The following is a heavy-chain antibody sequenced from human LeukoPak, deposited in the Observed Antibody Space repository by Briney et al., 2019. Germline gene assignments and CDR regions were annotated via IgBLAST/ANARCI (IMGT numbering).Heavy chain of an antibody. J-gene: IGHJ4*02. CDR2: IYPGDSDT. Sequence: GESLKISCKGSGYSFTSYWIGWVRPMPGKGLEWMGIIYPGDSDTRYSPSFQGQVTISADKSISTAYLQWSSLKASDTAMYYCARLYYDFWSGYFDSFDYWGQGTLVTVSS. CDR3: ARLYYDFWSGYFDSFDY. V-gene: IGHV5-51*01. D-gene: IGHD3-3*01. CDR1: GYSFTSYW.